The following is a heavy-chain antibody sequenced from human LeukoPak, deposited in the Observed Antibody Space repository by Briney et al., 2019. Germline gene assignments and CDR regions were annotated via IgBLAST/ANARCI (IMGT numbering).Heavy chain of an antibody. CDR2: IYDAGTT. CDR3: ARHSDDFWSGRYYFDY. D-gene: IGHD3-3*01. CDR1: GAXISSYY. V-gene: IGHV4-59*08. Sequence: SETLSLTCTVSGAXISSYYCSWIRQPPGKGLEWIGFIYDAGTTTYNPSLKSRVTIALATSKSKFSLKLRSVTAADTAVYYCARHSDDFWSGRYYFDYWGQGTLVTVSS. J-gene: IGHJ4*02.